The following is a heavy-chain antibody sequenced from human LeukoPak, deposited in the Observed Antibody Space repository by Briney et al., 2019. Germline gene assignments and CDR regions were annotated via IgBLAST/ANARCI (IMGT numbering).Heavy chain of an antibody. V-gene: IGHV4-31*03. CDR1: GGSISSGDYY. D-gene: IGHD2-8*01. J-gene: IGHJ5*02. CDR3: ARVIVSYRYDANWFDP. Sequence: SQTLSLTCTVSGGSISSGDYYWTWIRQHPGKGLEWIGCIYYSGNSYYNPSLKSRVTISADTSENQFSLQLNSVTAADTAVYYCARVIVSYRYDANWFDPWGQGTLVTVSS. CDR2: IYYSGNS.